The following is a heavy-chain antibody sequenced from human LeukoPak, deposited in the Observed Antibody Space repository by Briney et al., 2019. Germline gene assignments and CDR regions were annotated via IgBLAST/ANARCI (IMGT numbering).Heavy chain of an antibody. Sequence: GGSLRLSCGASGFVFTTYWMHWVRQAPGKWLVWVSRVNSDGSSTRYADSVKGRFTVSRDNARNTLSLQMNSLRAEDTAVYYCARGDYGGDSNAFDIWGPGTMVTVSS. CDR1: GFVFTTYW. CDR3: ARGDYGGDSNAFDI. D-gene: IGHD4-23*01. J-gene: IGHJ3*02. CDR2: VNSDGSST. V-gene: IGHV3-74*01.